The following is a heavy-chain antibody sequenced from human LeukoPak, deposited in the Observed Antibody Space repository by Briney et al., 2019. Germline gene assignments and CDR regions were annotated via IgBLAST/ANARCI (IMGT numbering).Heavy chain of an antibody. V-gene: IGHV4-30-2*01. CDR3: SRGGGEEFGEYDVFDY. J-gene: IGHJ4*02. D-gene: IGHD3-10*01. CDR1: GGSISSGGYS. CDR2: IYHSGRT. Sequence: PSETLSLTCAVSGGSISSGGYSWSWIRQPPGKGLEWIGYIYHSGRTYYNPSLKSRVTLSIDRSKNQFSLGLGSGTAGGRAEYYVSRGGGEEFGEYDVFDYWGQGTLVTVSS.